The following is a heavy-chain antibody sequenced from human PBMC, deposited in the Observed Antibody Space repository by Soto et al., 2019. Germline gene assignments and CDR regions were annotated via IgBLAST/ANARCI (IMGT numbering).Heavy chain of an antibody. CDR2: IIPIFGTA. CDR3: AREAYYRSGSYYESCYWFDP. V-gene: IGHV1-69*01. Sequence: QVQLVQSGAEVKKPGSSVKVSCKASGGTFSSYAISWVRQAPGQGLEWMGGIIPIFGTANYAQKFQGRVTITADETTSTAYVGPSSLCSADTAVYYCAREAYYRSGSYYESCYWFDPWGQGTLVTVSS. CDR1: GGTFSSYA. J-gene: IGHJ5*02. D-gene: IGHD3-10*01.